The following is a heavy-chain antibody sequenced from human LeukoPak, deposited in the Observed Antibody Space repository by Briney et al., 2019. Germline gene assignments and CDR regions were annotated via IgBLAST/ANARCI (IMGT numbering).Heavy chain of an antibody. CDR2: IYHSGST. Sequence: SETLSLTCAVSGGSISSGGYSWSWIRQPPGKGLEWIGNIYHSGSTYYNPSLKSRVTISVDRSKNQFSLKLSSVTAADTAVYYCARAIFGVVSRYNWFDPWGQGTLVTVSS. V-gene: IGHV4-30-2*01. D-gene: IGHD3-3*01. CDR1: GGSISSGGYS. J-gene: IGHJ5*02. CDR3: ARAIFGVVSRYNWFDP.